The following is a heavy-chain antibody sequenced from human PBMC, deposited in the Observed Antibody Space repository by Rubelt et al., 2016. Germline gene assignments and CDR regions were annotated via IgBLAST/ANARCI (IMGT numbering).Heavy chain of an antibody. J-gene: IGHJ4*02. D-gene: IGHD3-22*01. Sequence: QITLKESGPTLVKPTQTLTLTCTFSGFSVSTNGEGVGWIRQPPGKALEWVALIYWADDQRYRPSPQSRLHIPTDASKNQEVLTMSNMDPVGTGRYYCAHGRHEDSSGEYAFDDWGQGRLV. CDR2: IYWADDQ. CDR1: GFSVSTNGEG. CDR3: AHGRHEDSSGEYAFDD. V-gene: IGHV2-5*02.